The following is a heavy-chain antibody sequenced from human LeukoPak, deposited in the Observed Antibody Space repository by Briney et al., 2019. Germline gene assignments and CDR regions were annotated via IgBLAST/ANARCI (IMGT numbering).Heavy chain of an antibody. D-gene: IGHD5-12*01. CDR1: GFTFSDYY. J-gene: IGHJ4*02. CDR3: ARGTLVATVPGFDY. V-gene: IGHV3-11*01. CDR2: ISSSGSTI. Sequence: GGSLGLSCAASGFTFSDYYMSWIRQAPGKGLEWVSYISSSGSTIYYADSVKCRFTISRDNAKNSLYLQMNSLRAEDTAVYYCARGTLVATVPGFDYWGQGTLVTVSS.